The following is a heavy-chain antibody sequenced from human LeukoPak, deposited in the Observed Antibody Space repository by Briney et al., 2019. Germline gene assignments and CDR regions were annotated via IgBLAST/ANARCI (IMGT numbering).Heavy chain of an antibody. CDR1: GGSISRSSYY. D-gene: IGHD3-3*01. CDR3: ARPRGDLWSGYDY. CDR2: TYYSGST. V-gene: IGHV4-39*01. Sequence: PSETLSLTCSVSGGSISRSSYYWTWIRQSPGMGLEWIGNTYYSGSTLDNPALKSRVTISVDTSKNQFSLRLTSVTAADTAVYYCARPRGDLWSGYDYWGQGVLVTVSP. J-gene: IGHJ4*02.